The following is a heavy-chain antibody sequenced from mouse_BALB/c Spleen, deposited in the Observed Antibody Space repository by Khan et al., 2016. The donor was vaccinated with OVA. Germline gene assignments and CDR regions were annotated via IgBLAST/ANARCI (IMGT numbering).Heavy chain of an antibody. Sequence: EVQLQESGPSLVKPSQTLSLTCSVTGDSITRCYLNWIRKFPGNKLDYMGYISHSGNTYCNPSLNSRISITRATSKYKYYLQLNSVTTEDTATYYRAFELRGVAYWGQGTLVTVSA. J-gene: IGHJ3*01. V-gene: IGHV3-8*02. D-gene: IGHD1-1*01. CDR1: GDSITRCY. CDR2: ISHSGNT. CDR3: AFELRGVAY.